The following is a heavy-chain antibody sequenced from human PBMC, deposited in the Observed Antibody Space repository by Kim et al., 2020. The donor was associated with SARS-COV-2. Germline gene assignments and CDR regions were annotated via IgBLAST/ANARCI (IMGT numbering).Heavy chain of an antibody. J-gene: IGHJ4*02. D-gene: IGHD2-8*01. CDR2: IRSYSDYI. V-gene: IGHV3-21*01. CDR3: ETAERASVCAC. CDR1: GFMFSDYR. Sequence: GGSLRLSCVASGFMFSDYRMDWVRQAPGKGPEWVSSIRSYSDYIYYADSVKGRFTISRDKDKNSVFLQLHSQRPEDTAVYYYETAERASVCACGGQGTGTTVTS.